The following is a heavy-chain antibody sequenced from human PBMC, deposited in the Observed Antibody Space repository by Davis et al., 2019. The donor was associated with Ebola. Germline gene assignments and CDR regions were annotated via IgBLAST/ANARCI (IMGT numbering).Heavy chain of an antibody. CDR3: AREGITIFGVILTYIYSLDV. Sequence: GESLKISCAASGFTFSAYEMNWVRQAPGKGLEWISHITSSGGVIYYADSVRGRFTISRDNANNSLYLQMNNLRAEDTAVYYCAREGITIFGVILTYIYSLDVWGQGTTVTVSS. J-gene: IGHJ6*02. V-gene: IGHV3-48*03. CDR2: ITSSGGVI. D-gene: IGHD3-3*01. CDR1: GFTFSAYE.